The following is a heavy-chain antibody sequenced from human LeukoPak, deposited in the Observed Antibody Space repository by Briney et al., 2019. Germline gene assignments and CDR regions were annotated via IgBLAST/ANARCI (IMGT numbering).Heavy chain of an antibody. CDR1: GFTFSDYY. Sequence: GGSLRLSCAASGFTFSDYYMSWIRQAPGKGLEWVSYISSSVSTIYYADSVKGRFTISRYNAKNSLYLQVNSLRTADPAVYYCARDRGYYYSYYMDVWGKGTTVTVSS. CDR3: ARDRGYYYSYYMDV. V-gene: IGHV3-11*01. CDR2: ISSSVSTI. J-gene: IGHJ6*03.